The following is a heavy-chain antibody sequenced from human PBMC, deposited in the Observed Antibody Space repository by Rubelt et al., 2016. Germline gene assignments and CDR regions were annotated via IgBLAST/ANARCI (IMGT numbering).Heavy chain of an antibody. J-gene: IGHJ6*02. CDR1: GDSISTSSYY. V-gene: IGHV4-39*01. D-gene: IGHD3-16*01. CDR2: IYYSGNT. CDR3: ARQGQGYPFMDV. Sequence: QLQLQESGPGLVKPSETLSLTCAVSGDSISTSSYYWGWIRQPPGEGLEWIGDIYYSGNTYYNPSLKSRVTMSVDTSKDQFSLKLNSVTAADTAVYWCARQGQGYPFMDVWGQGTTVTVSS.